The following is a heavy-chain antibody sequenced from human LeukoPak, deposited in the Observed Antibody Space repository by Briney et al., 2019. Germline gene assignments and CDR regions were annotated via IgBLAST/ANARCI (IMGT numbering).Heavy chain of an antibody. V-gene: IGHV3-7*01. CDR2: IRQDGGAK. D-gene: IGHD3-16*01. CDR3: ARDLGARGY. CDR1: GFTVSSNY. J-gene: IGHJ4*02. Sequence: GGSLRLSCAASGFTVSSNYMSWVRQAPGEGLEWVANIRQDGGAKNYVDSVKGRFTISRDNAKKSLYLQMNSLRADDTAVYYCARDLGARGYWGRGILVTVSS.